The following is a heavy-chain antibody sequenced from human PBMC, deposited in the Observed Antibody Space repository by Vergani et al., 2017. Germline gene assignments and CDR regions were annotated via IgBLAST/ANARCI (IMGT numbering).Heavy chain of an antibody. J-gene: IGHJ4*02. CDR2: IYVSGIT. CDR1: GASINNDFYY. D-gene: IGHD3-3*01. Sequence: QVQLQESGPGLVKPSQTLSLTCTVSGASINNDFYYWHWIRQPAGKGLEWIGRIYVSGITDYNSSLQSRVSMSVDTSTNQFSLTLTSVTAADTAVYYCARHGGSGNYYHLFDSWGQGTLVIVSS. V-gene: IGHV4-61*02. CDR3: ARHGGSGNYYHLFDS.